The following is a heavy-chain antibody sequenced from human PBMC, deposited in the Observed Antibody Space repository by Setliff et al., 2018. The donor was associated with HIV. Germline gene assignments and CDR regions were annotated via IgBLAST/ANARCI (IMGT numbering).Heavy chain of an antibody. CDR3: ARAQDVWGSYRYTNYYYYMDV. CDR1: GFTFSTSN. Sequence: LRLSCAASGFTFSTSNMNWVRQAPGKGLEWVSSISSSSTYVYYADSVKGRFTVSRDNAKNSLYLHMNSLRAEDTAVYYCARAQDVWGSYRYTNYYYYMDVWGKGTTVTVSS. V-gene: IGHV3-21*01. D-gene: IGHD3-16*02. J-gene: IGHJ6*03. CDR2: ISSSSTYV.